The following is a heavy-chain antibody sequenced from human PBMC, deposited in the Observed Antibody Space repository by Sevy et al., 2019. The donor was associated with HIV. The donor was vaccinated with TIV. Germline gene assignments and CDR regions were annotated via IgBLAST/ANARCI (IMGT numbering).Heavy chain of an antibody. Sequence: GGSLRLSCAASGFILSTNDMSWVRQAPGKGLEWVSVIYGGGSTYCADSVKGRFTISRDTSKNAVFLQMNSLRAEDTAVYFCARDQGGSVDYWGQGTLVTVSS. CDR3: ARDQGGSVDY. V-gene: IGHV3-53*01. CDR1: GFILSTND. CDR2: IYGGGST. J-gene: IGHJ4*02. D-gene: IGHD3-10*01.